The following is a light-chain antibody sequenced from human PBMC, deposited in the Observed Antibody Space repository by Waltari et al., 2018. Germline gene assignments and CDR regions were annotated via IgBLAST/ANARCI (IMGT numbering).Light chain of an antibody. J-gene: IGKJ4*01. CDR1: QSISNY. CDR2: DAS. Sequence: DFQLTQSPSFLSASVGDSVTITCQASQSISNYLAWYQQRPGGAPKLLIYDASTLEGGVPSRFSGSGSGTEFTLTISSLQPEDFASYYCQQLYTFPRSFGGGTRLQIK. V-gene: IGKV1-9*01. CDR3: QQLYTFPRS.